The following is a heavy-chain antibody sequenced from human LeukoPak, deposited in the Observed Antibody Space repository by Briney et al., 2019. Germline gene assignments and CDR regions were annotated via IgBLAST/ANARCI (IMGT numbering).Heavy chain of an antibody. Sequence: GGLRLSCAASGFTFSSYAMSWVRQAPGKGLEWVSAISGSGRTMYYADSVKGRFTVSRDNAKNSLYLQMNSLRAEDTAIYYCARDNYSGSRYFDHWGQGTLVTVSS. V-gene: IGHV3-23*01. CDR2: ISGSGRTM. CDR1: GFTFSSYA. D-gene: IGHD1-26*01. J-gene: IGHJ4*02. CDR3: ARDNYSGSRYFDH.